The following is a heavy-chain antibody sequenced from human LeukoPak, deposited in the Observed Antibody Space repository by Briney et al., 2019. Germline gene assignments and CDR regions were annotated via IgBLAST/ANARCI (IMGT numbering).Heavy chain of an antibody. CDR2: ISSSSSYI. J-gene: IGHJ4*02. D-gene: IGHD2-15*01. V-gene: IGHV3-21*01. CDR1: GFTFSSYS. Sequence: GGSLRLSCAASGFTFSSYSMNWVRQAPGKGLEWVSSISSSSSYIYYADSVKGRFTISRDNAKNSLYLQMNSLRAEDTAVYYCAKEEYCSGGSCYSVDYWGQGTLVTVSS. CDR3: AKEEYCSGGSCYSVDY.